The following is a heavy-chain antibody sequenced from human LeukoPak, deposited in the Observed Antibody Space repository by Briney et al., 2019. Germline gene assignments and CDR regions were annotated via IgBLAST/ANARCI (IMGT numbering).Heavy chain of an antibody. CDR2: ISGDGSNT. CDR3: AKGGSYYDGSGPLDV. V-gene: IGHV3-43*02. D-gene: IGHD3-22*01. J-gene: IGHJ6*04. CDR1: GFTFDDYA. Sequence: PGGSLRLSCAASGFTFDDYAMHWVRQAPGQGLEWVSLISGDGSNTYYADSVKGRFTISRDNSKNSLYLQMNSLRTEDTALYYCAKGGSYYDGSGPLDVWGKGTTVTVSS.